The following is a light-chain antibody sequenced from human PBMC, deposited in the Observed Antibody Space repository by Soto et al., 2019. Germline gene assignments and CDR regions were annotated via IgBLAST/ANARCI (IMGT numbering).Light chain of an antibody. CDR3: QQSNNYPWT. Sequence: DIQMTQSPSTLSASVGDRVTITCRASQYIHNYLAWYQQKPGEAPKLLIYEAANLESGVPSRFNGSGTGTEFTLTISSLQPDDFATYYCQQSNNYPWTFGQGTRVEI. CDR1: QYIHNY. CDR2: EAA. J-gene: IGKJ1*01. V-gene: IGKV1-5*03.